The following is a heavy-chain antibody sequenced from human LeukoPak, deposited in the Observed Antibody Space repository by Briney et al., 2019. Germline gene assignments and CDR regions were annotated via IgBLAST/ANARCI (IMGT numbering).Heavy chain of an antibody. CDR2: VTYSGGNT. CDR1: GFTFTSYG. V-gene: IGHV3-23*01. CDR3: ARETNIVVVPAAMTHDAFDI. Sequence: GETLRLSCEASGFTFTSYGMSWFRQAPGKGLEWVSSVTYSGGNTYYADSVKGRFTIFRDNSKNTLYLQMNSLRAEDTAVYYCARETNIVVVPAAMTHDAFDIWGQGTMVTVSS. D-gene: IGHD2-2*01. J-gene: IGHJ3*02.